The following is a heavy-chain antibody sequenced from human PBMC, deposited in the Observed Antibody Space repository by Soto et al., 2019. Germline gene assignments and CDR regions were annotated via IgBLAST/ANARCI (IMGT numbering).Heavy chain of an antibody. CDR3: TRLPYSGYDWSSLDYYMDV. J-gene: IGHJ6*03. D-gene: IGHD5-12*01. Sequence: EVQLVESGGGLVQPGGSLKLSCAASGFTFSGSAMHWVRQASGKGLEWVGRIRSKANSYATAYAASVKGRFTISRDDSKSTAYLQMNSLKTEDTAVYYCTRLPYSGYDWSSLDYYMDVWGKGTTVTVSS. CDR1: GFTFSGSA. CDR2: IRSKANSYAT. V-gene: IGHV3-73*01.